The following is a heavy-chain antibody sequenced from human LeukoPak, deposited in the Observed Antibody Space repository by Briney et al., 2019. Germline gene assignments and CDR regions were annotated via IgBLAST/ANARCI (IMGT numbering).Heavy chain of an antibody. CDR1: GFTFSSYG. D-gene: IGHD3-22*01. CDR2: IWYDGSKK. CDR3: ARDSDYYDSSGPYYYYYGMDV. Sequence: GGSLRLSCAASGFTFSSYGMPWVRQAPGKGLEWVAVIWYDGSKKYHADSVKGRFTISRDNSKNTLYLQMNSLRVEDTAVYYCARDSDYYDSSGPYYYYYGMDVWGQGTTVTVSS. J-gene: IGHJ6*02. V-gene: IGHV3-33*01.